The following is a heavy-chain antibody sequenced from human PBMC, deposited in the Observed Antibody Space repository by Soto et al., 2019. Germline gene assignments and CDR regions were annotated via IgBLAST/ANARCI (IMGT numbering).Heavy chain of an antibody. D-gene: IGHD6-19*01. V-gene: IGHV1-18*01. CDR3: SRDAQKWLVAAFDI. J-gene: IGHJ3*02. CDR1: GYTFVSYG. CDR2: ISPYNGNT. Sequence: QVQLVQAGTEVKEPGASVKVSCKASGYTFVSYGISWVRQAPGQGLEWMGWISPYNGNTNYVQKFQGRVTMTTDTPTSTVYMDLRSLRSDDTAVYYCSRDAQKWLVAAFDIWGQGTMVTVSS.